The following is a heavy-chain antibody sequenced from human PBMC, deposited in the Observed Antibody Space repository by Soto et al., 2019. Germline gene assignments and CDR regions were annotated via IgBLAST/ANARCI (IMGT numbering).Heavy chain of an antibody. J-gene: IGHJ4*02. Sequence: QVQLVESGGGVVQPGRSLRLSCAASGFIFSSYGMHWVRQAPGKGLEWVAGTSYEGSKEYYTDSVKGRFTISRDNSKSXLYLQMSRLRDDDTAVYYCAKDTYYHDSSGYYTFDYWGQGTLVTVSS. D-gene: IGHD3-22*01. V-gene: IGHV3-30*18. CDR3: AKDTYYHDSSGYYTFDY. CDR2: TSYEGSKE. CDR1: GFIFSSYG.